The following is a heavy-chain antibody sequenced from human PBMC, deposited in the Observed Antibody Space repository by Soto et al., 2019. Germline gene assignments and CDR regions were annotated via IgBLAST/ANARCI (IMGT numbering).Heavy chain of an antibody. CDR2: IIPIFGTA. CDR1: GGTFSSYA. J-gene: IGHJ6*02. D-gene: IGHD6-6*01. Sequence: QVQLVQSGAEVKKPGSSVKVSCKASGGTFSSYAISWVRQAPGQGLEWMGGIIPIFGTANYAPKFQGRVTITADKSTSTAYMELSSLRSEDTAVYYCARPEGYSSSSGYYYYGMDVWGQGTTVTVSS. CDR3: ARPEGYSSSSGYYYYGMDV. V-gene: IGHV1-69*06.